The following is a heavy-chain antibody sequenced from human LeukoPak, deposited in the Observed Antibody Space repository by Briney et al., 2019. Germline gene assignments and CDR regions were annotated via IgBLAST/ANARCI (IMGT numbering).Heavy chain of an antibody. D-gene: IGHD2-15*01. CDR2: TRSNANGGTK. CDR3: SRDIGVVVGATGYYYYYGMDV. J-gene: IGHJ6*02. Sequence: SLTLSCTAARFTFGDYAMGWVRQAPGHGREWVGFTRSNANGGTKKYAGSVKVRFTISTGDSNSIAYLQMNSLKIEDTAVYYCSRDIGVVVGATGYYYYYGMDVWGQGTTVTVSS. CDR1: RFTFGDYA. V-gene: IGHV3-49*04.